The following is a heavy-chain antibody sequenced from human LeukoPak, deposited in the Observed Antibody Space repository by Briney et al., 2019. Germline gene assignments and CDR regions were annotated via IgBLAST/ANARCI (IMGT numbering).Heavy chain of an antibody. J-gene: IGHJ4*02. V-gene: IGHV3-23*01. CDR3: AKDSSPGAAFDY. D-gene: IGHD1-26*01. CDR2: ISGSGGST. CDR1: GFTFSSYA. Sequence: PGGSLRLSCAASGFTFSSYAMSWVRQAPGKGLEWVSAISGSGGSTYYADSVKGRFTTSRDNSKNTLFLQMNSLRAEDTAVYYCAKDSSPGAAFDYWGQGTLVTVSS.